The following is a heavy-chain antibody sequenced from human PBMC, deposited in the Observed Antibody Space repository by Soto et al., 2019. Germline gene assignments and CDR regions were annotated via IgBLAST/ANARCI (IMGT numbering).Heavy chain of an antibody. CDR1: GFSLSDYA. J-gene: IGHJ6*02. D-gene: IGHD3-3*01. CDR2: ISSDSRTI. CDR3: ARIKLVEWLFIDVDVYDMDV. Sequence: GGSLRLSCIASGFSLSDYALNWVRQAPWKGLDGVSFISSDSRTIYYAESVEGRFTVSRDNARNSVSLQMDSLRDEDAAVYYCARIKLVEWLFIDVDVYDMDVWGQGTPVTVSS. V-gene: IGHV3-48*02.